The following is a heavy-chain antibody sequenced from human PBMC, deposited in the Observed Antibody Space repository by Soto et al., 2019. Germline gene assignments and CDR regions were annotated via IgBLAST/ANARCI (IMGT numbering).Heavy chain of an antibody. V-gene: IGHV3-21*01. CDR3: ARGAYGGNSYWYFDL. Sequence: KPGGSLRLSCAASGFTFSSYSMNWVRQAPGKGLEWVSSISSSSSYIYYADSVKGRFTISRDNAKNSLYLQMNSLKAEDTAVYYCARGAYGGNSYWYFDLWGRGTLVTVSS. J-gene: IGHJ2*01. CDR2: ISSSSSYI. CDR1: GFTFSSYS. D-gene: IGHD4-17*01.